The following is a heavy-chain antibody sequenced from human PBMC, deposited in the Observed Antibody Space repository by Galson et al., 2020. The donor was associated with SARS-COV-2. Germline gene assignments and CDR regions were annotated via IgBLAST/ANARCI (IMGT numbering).Heavy chain of an antibody. CDR2: VYHSRST. CDR3: AGLRRFGESDAFNI. J-gene: IGHJ3*02. D-gene: IGHD3-10*01. V-gene: IGHV4-38-2*01. Sequence: SETLSLTCAASGVSISTTNYWSWLRQAPGKGLEWTGSVYHSRSTYYNPSLRSRVTISVDTSKNQFSLKLTSVTATDTAVYYCAGLRRFGESDAFNIWGQGTMVTVSS. CDR1: GVSISTTNY.